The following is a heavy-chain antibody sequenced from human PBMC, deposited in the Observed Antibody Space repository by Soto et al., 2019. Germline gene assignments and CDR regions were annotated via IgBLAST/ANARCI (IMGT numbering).Heavy chain of an antibody. Sequence: PSETLSLTCTVSGGSISSYYWSWIRQPPGKGLEWIGYIYYSGSTNYNPSLKSRVTISVDTSKNQFSLKLSSVTAADTAVYYCARVMATYGMDVWGQGTTVTVS. V-gene: IGHV4-59*01. CDR1: GGSISSYY. D-gene: IGHD5-12*01. CDR3: ARVMATYGMDV. CDR2: IYYSGST. J-gene: IGHJ6*02.